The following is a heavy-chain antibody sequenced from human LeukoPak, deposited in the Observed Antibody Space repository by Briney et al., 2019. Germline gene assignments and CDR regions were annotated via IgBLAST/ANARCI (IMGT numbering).Heavy chain of an antibody. CDR2: IYYSGST. V-gene: IGHV4-39*01. Sequence: SETLSLTCTVSGGSISSSSYYWGWIRQPPGKGLEWIGSIYYSGSTYYNPSLKSRVTISVDTSKSQFSLKLSSVTAADTAVYYCARQYSGSYYYYYYMDVWGKGTTVTVSS. CDR1: GGSISSSSYY. J-gene: IGHJ6*03. D-gene: IGHD1-26*01. CDR3: ARQYSGSYYYYYYMDV.